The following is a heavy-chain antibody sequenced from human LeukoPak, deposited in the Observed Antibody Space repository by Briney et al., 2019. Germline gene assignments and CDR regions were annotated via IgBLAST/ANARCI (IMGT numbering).Heavy chain of an antibody. D-gene: IGHD2-2*01. Sequence: GGSLRLSCAASGLTFSTYAMRWIRQAPGKGLEWVSSIGGGGTTSYADSVKGRFTISRDLSKITVYLQMTSLRAEDTAVYYCAQDRGARYPFGMDVWGQGTTVTVSS. CDR3: AQDRGARYPFGMDV. CDR1: GLTFSTYA. J-gene: IGHJ6*02. V-gene: IGHV3-23*01. CDR2: IGGGGTT.